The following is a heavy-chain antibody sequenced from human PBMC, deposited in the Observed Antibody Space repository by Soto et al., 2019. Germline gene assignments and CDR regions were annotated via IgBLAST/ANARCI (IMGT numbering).Heavy chain of an antibody. CDR3: ARASTYCTNGVCYDYGDYNCFDY. J-gene: IGHJ4*02. D-gene: IGHD2-8*01. Sequence: SETLSLTCTVSGGSISSYYWSWIRQPPGKGLEWIGYIYYSGSTNYNPSLKSRVTISVDTSKNQFSLKLSSVTAADTAVYYCARASTYCTNGVCYDYGDYNCFDYWGQGTLVTVSS. CDR1: GGSISSYY. CDR2: IYYSGST. V-gene: IGHV4-59*01.